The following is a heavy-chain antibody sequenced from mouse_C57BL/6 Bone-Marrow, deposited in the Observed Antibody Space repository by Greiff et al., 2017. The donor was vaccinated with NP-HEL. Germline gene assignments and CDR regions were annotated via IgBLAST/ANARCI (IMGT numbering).Heavy chain of an antibody. D-gene: IGHD4-1*01. CDR1: GFPFSDYY. CDR2: INYDGSST. V-gene: IGHV5-16*01. Sequence: EVQLVESEGGLVQPGSSMKLSCTASGFPFSDYYMAWVRQVPETGLEWVANINYDGSSTYYLDYLKSRFIISRDNAKNMLYLQMSSRKSEDTATYYCAREGSWVDWYFDVWGTGTTVTVSS. CDR3: AREGSWVDWYFDV. J-gene: IGHJ1*03.